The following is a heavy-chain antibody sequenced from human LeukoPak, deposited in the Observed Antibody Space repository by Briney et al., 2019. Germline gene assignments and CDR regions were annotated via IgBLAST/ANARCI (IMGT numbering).Heavy chain of an antibody. J-gene: IGHJ4*02. CDR1: GFTFSTYA. CDR3: APSSSGYYVHFDY. V-gene: IGHV3-23*01. CDR2: ISDSGGHT. D-gene: IGHD3-22*01. Sequence: PGGSLRLSCAVSGFTFSTYAMNWVRQAPGKGLEWVSAISDSGGHTYYADSVEGRFTISRDNSKNTLYLQMNSLRADDTAVYYCAPSSSGYYVHFDYWGQGTLVTVSS.